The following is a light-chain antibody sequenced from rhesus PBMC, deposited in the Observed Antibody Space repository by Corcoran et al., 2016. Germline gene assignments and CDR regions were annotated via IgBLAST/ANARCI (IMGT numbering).Light chain of an antibody. CDR3: LQYSSWYS. V-gene: IGKV3-24*01. CDR2: DAS. CDR1: QSVTVS. Sequence: EIVMTQSPATLSLSPGERATLSCRASQSVTVSLAWYQQKPGQAPRLLIYDASTRATGIPDRFSGSGSGTDFPRPIGSLGPGDVAVYYCLQYSSWYSFGQGTKVEIK. J-gene: IGKJ2*01.